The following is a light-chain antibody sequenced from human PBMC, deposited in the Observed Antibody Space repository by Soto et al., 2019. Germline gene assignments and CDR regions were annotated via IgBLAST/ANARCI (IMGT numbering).Light chain of an antibody. CDR3: QQYGSSLVT. J-gene: IGKJ5*01. Sequence: EIVLPQSPGTLCLSTGDRATLSCRARQNASSSYLAWCRQNPGPAPSLNSYCASSRATCIPDRISGSGSETYFTLTTSRLEPEDVAVNYWQQYGSSLVTFDQGTRLEIK. CDR2: CAS. V-gene: IGKV3-20*01. CDR1: QNASSSY.